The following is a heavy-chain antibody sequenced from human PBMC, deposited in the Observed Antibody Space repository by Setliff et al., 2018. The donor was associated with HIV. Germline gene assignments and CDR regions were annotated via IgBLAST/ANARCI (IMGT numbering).Heavy chain of an antibody. Sequence: SETLSLTCTVSGGSISGYYWSWIRQPPGKGLEWIGSIYYSGSTYYNPSLKSRVTISVDTSKNQFSLKLSSVTAADTAVYYCARGLSGTQYNNWFDPWGQGTLVTVSS. CDR1: GGSISGYY. J-gene: IGHJ5*02. D-gene: IGHD1-1*01. V-gene: IGHV4-59*08. CDR2: IYYSGST. CDR3: ARGLSGTQYNNWFDP.